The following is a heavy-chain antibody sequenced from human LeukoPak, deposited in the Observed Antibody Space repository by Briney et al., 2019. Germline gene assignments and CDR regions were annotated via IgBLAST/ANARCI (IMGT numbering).Heavy chain of an antibody. CDR1: GYTFTGYY. CDR2: INPNSGGT. V-gene: IGHV1-2*02. D-gene: IGHD6-13*01. J-gene: IGHJ5*02. Sequence: ASVKVSCKASGYTFTGYYMHWVRQPPGQGLEWMGWINPNSGGTNYAQKFQGRVTMTRDTSISTAYMELSRLRSDDTAVYYCARGLRRAAAGTNNWFDPWGQGTLVTVSS. CDR3: ARGLRRAAAGTNNWFDP.